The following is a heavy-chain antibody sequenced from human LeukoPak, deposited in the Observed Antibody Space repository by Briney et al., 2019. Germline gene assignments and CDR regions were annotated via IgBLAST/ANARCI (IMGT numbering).Heavy chain of an antibody. V-gene: IGHV1-69*05. J-gene: IGHJ3*02. CDR1: GGTFSSYA. D-gene: IGHD3-3*01. Sequence: SVKVSCKASGGTFSSYAISWVRQAPGQGLEWMGGIIPIFGTANYAQKFQGRVTITTDESTSTAYMELSSLRSEDTAVYYCARGENYDFWSGYGVGAFDIWGHGTMVTVSS. CDR3: ARGENYDFWSGYGVGAFDI. CDR2: IIPIFGTA.